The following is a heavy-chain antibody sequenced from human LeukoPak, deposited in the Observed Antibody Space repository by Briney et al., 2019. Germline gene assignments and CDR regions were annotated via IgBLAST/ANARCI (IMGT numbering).Heavy chain of an antibody. CDR1: GFTFSSYS. CDR2: ISSSSSYI. V-gene: IGHV3-21*01. J-gene: IGHJ4*02. CDR3: ARGGNSYGYGLDY. D-gene: IGHD5-18*01. Sequence: GGSLRLSCAASGFTFSSYSMNWVRQAPGRGLEWVSSISSSSSYIYYADSVKGRFTISRDNAKNSLYLQMNSLRAEDTAVYYCARGGNSYGYGLDYWGQGTLVTVSS.